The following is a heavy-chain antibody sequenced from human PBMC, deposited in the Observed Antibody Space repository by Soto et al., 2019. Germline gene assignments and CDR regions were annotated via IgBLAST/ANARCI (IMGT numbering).Heavy chain of an antibody. CDR2: IKQEGSEK. CDR1: GFTFSSYW. CDR3: ANLAGAVAGTDYYYYGMDV. J-gene: IGHJ6*02. Sequence: GGSLRLACAASGFTFSSYWMSWVRQAPGKRLEWVANIKQEGSEKYYADSVKGRFTTSRDNSKNTLYLQMNSLRAEDTAVYYCANLAGAVAGTDYYYYGMDVWGQGTTVTVSS. V-gene: IGHV3-7*03. D-gene: IGHD6-19*01.